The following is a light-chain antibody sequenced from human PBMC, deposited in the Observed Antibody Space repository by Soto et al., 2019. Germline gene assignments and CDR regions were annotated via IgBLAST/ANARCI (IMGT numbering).Light chain of an antibody. V-gene: IGKV3-20*01. CDR3: QKYGSWT. CDR2: GAS. CDR1: QSVSSSY. Sequence: EIVLTQSPGTLSLSPMERGTVCCRASQSVSSSYLAWYQHKPGQAPRLLIYGASSRATGIPDRFSGSGSGTDFTLTISRLEPEDFAVYYCQKYGSWTFGQGTKVDIK. J-gene: IGKJ1*01.